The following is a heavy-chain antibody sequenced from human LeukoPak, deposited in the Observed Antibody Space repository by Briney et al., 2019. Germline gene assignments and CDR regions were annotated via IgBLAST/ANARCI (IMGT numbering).Heavy chain of an antibody. V-gene: IGHV1-46*01. D-gene: IGHD3-10*01. CDR2: INPSGGST. J-gene: IGHJ5*02. CDR3: ARDYDGSGTPYSGMLFDP. Sequence: ASVKVSCKASGYTFTSYYMHWVREAPGQGLEWMGIINPSGGSTSYAQKFQGRVTMTRDTSTSTVYMELSSLRSEDTAVYYCARDYDGSGTPYSGMLFDPWGQGTLLTVSS. CDR1: GYTFTSYY.